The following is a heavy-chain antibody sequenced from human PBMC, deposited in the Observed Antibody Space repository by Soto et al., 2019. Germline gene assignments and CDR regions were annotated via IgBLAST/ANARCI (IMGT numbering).Heavy chain of an antibody. CDR2: ISSSSRNI. J-gene: IGHJ4*02. V-gene: IGHV3-21*01. Sequence: GGSLRLSCEASGFTFSSYGMSWVRQAPGKGLEWVSSISSSSRNIYYADSVKGRFTISRDNAKNSLYLQMNSLGAEDTAVYYCARPQNPSRRYHGGYWGPGTLVTVSS. CDR1: GFTFSSYG. CDR3: ARPQNPSRRYHGGY. D-gene: IGHD6-19*01.